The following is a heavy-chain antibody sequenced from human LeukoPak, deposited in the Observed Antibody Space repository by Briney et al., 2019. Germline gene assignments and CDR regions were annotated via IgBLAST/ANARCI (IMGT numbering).Heavy chain of an antibody. CDR1: GFTFSSYG. CDR3: ARALGDGYNAPFDY. Sequence: GGSLRLSCAASGFTFSSYGMHWVRQAPGKGLELVAVIWHDGSNKYYADSVKGRFTISRDNSKNTLYLQMNSLRAEDTAVYYCARALGDGYNAPFDYWGQGTLVTVSS. D-gene: IGHD5-24*01. J-gene: IGHJ4*02. V-gene: IGHV3-33*01. CDR2: IWHDGSNK.